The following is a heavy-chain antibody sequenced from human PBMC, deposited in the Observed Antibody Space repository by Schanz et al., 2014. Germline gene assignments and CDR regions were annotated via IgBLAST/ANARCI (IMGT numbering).Heavy chain of an antibody. CDR1: GFSFSNYW. D-gene: IGHD3-10*01. CDR2: INNAGSDT. V-gene: IGHV3-74*02. J-gene: IGHJ4*02. Sequence: EVQLVESGGGLVQPGGSLRLSCAASGFSFSNYWMHWVRQGPGSGLVWVSHINNAGSDTTYADSVKGRFTISRDNSKNTLYLQMTSLRTEDTAVYYCARGDMVRGVFDYWGQGTLVTVSS. CDR3: ARGDMVRGVFDY.